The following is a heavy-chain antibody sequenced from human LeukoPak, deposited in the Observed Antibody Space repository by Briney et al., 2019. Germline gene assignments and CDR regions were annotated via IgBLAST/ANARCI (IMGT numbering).Heavy chain of an antibody. J-gene: IGHJ6*03. CDR3: ARSIVVVPAGMGDYYYYYMDV. Sequence: ASETLSLTCAVYGGSFSGCCWSWVRHPPGKGLGWTGEINKNGSTNYNSYLKSQVTISVDTSKNHYSLKLSSVIAADTAVYYCARSIVVVPAGMGDYYYYYMDVWGKGTTVTVSS. D-gene: IGHD2-2*01. CDR2: INKNGST. V-gene: IGHV4-34*01. CDR1: GGSFSGCC.